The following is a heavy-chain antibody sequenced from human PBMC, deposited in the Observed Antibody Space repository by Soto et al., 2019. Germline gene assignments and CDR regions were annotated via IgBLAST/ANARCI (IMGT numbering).Heavy chain of an antibody. CDR3: AGRLHFTYYYDSSGYSEKNFDY. Sequence: PSETLSLTCTVSGGSISSGGYYWSWIRQHPGKGLEWIGYIYYSGSTYYNPSLKSRVTISVDTSKNQFSLKLSSVTAADTAVYYCAGRLHFTYYYDSSGYSEKNFDYWGQGTLVTVSS. CDR2: IYYSGST. CDR1: GGSISSGGYY. J-gene: IGHJ4*02. V-gene: IGHV4-31*03. D-gene: IGHD3-22*01.